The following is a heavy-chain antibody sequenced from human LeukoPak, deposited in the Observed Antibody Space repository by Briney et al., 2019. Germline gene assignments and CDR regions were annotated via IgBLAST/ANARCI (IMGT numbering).Heavy chain of an antibody. J-gene: IGHJ4*02. V-gene: IGHV1-2*02. CDR3: ARGARFYGGNSWIFGY. CDR1: GYTFTGYY. CDR2: INPNSGGT. Sequence: ASVKVSCKASGYTFTGYYMHWVRQAPGQGLEWMGWINPNSGGTNYAQKFQGRVTMTRDTSISTAYMELSRPRSDDTAVYYCARGARFYGGNSWIFGYWGQGTLVTVSS. D-gene: IGHD4-23*01.